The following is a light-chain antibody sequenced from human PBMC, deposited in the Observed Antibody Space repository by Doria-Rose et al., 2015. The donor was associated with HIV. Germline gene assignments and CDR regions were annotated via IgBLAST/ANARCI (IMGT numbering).Light chain of an antibody. CDR2: DAS. Sequence: WYQQKPGKAPKLLIYDASNLERVVPSRFSCSGSGTDFTFTISSLHPEDIETYYCQQYDDLQYTVGQGTNLEIK. V-gene: IGKV1-33*01. CDR3: QQYDDLQYT. J-gene: IGKJ2*01.